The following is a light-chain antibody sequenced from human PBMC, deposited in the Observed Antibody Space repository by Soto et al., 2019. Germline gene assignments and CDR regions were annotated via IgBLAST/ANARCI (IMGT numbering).Light chain of an antibody. Sequence: DIQMTQSQSSLSASVGNRVTITCRASQSISTYLNWYQKKPGKAPNLLIYDASRLQSGVPSRFSGGGGGTDFTLSISSVQPEDFATYFCQQSYMDPITFGQGTRLEI. CDR3: QQSYMDPIT. J-gene: IGKJ5*01. CDR2: DAS. V-gene: IGKV1-39*01. CDR1: QSISTY.